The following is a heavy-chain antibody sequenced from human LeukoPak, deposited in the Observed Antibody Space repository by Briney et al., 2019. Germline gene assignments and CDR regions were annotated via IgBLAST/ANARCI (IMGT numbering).Heavy chain of an antibody. CDR3: ARLDYGDYEDSY. D-gene: IGHD4-17*01. CDR2: IIPIFGTA. V-gene: IGHV1-69*05. CDR1: GGTFSSYA. J-gene: IGHJ4*02. Sequence: SVKVSCKASGGTFSSYAISWVRQAPGQGLEWMGRIIPIFGTANYAQKFQGRVTITTDESTSTAYMELSSLRSEDTAVYYCARLDYGDYEDSYWGQGTLVTVSS.